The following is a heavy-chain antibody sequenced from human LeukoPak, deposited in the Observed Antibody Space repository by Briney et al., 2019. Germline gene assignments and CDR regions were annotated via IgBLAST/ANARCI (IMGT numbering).Heavy chain of an antibody. V-gene: IGHV1-2*02. D-gene: IGHD3-10*01. CDR2: IDPNSGGT. CDR1: GYTFTGYY. Sequence: ASVKVSCKASGYTFTGYYMHWLRQAPGQGLEWMGCIDPNSGGTNYAQKFQGRVTMTRDTSISTAYMELSRLRSDDTAVYYCAREEYYGSGSYWIYYFDYWGQGTLVTVSS. CDR3: AREEYYGSGSYWIYYFDY. J-gene: IGHJ4*02.